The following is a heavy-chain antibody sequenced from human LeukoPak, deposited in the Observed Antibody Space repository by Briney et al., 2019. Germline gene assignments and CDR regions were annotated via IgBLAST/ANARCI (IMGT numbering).Heavy chain of an antibody. D-gene: IGHD6-13*01. CDR1: GFTVSSNY. V-gene: IGHV3-66*01. J-gene: IGHJ5*02. CDR3: ARGVSGYSSSWYPWFDP. CDR2: IYSGGST. Sequence: GGSLRLSCAASGFTVSSNYMSWVRQAPGKGLEWVSVIYSGGSTYYADSVKGRFTISRDNSKNTLYLQMNSLRAEDTAVYYCARGVSGYSSSWYPWFDPWGQGTLVTVSS.